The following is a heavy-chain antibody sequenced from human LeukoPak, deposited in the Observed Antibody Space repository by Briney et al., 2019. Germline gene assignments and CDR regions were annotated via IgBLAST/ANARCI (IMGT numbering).Heavy chain of an antibody. J-gene: IGHJ4*02. D-gene: IGHD6-19*01. CDR3: AKASGWYAPFDY. Sequence: GRSLRLSCAASGFIFSNYGMHWVRQAPGKRLEWVAVIWNDGSETFHADSVKGRFTISRDNSKNTLYLQMNSLRAEDTAVYCCAKASGWYAPFDYWGQGTLVTVSS. V-gene: IGHV3-33*06. CDR1: GFIFSNYG. CDR2: IWNDGSET.